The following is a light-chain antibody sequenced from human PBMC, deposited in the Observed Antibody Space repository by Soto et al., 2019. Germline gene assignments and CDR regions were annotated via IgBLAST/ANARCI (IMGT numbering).Light chain of an antibody. CDR3: QHYGSSPPYT. J-gene: IGKJ2*01. CDR1: QRVASSN. V-gene: IGKV3-20*01. Sequence: EIVLTQSPGTLSLSPGESATLSCRASQRVASSNIAWYRQKPGQAPWLLIYGASNRATGIPERFSGSGSATAFTLTISRLEAEDSSVYYCQHYGSSPPYTFGQGTKLKIK. CDR2: GAS.